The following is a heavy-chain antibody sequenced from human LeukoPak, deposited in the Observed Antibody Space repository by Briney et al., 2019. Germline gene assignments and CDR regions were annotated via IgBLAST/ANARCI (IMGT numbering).Heavy chain of an antibody. J-gene: IGHJ6*03. CDR2: ISGSGDTT. D-gene: IGHD5-18*01. CDR1: GFTFDDYA. CDR3: TKLQGYTAMVYCYMDV. V-gene: IGHV3-23*01. Sequence: GGSLRLSCAASGFTFDDYAMHWVRQAPGKGLEWVSAISGSGDTTYYADSVKGRFTISRDNSKNTLYLQMNSLRAEDTALYYCTKLQGYTAMVYCYMDVWGKGTTVTVSS.